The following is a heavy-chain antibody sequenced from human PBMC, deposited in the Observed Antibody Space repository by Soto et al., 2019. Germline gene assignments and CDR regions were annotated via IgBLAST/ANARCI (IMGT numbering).Heavy chain of an antibody. J-gene: IGHJ4*02. CDR1: GFTFSSYA. Sequence: GGSLRLSCAASGFTFSSYAMSWVRQAPGKGLEWVSTISGGGGSTYYADSVKGRFTISRDNSKNTLYLQMNSLRAEDTAVYYCAKDRLVGALPYYFDYWGQGALVTVSS. D-gene: IGHD1-26*01. CDR2: ISGGGGST. CDR3: AKDRLVGALPYYFDY. V-gene: IGHV3-23*01.